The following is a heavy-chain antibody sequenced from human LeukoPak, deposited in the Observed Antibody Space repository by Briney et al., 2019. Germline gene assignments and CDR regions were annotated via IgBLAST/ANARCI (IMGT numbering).Heavy chain of an antibody. CDR3: AKSLIVVVPAAKGY. J-gene: IGHJ4*02. V-gene: IGHV3-23*01. Sequence: PGGSLRLFCAASGFTFSSYAMSWVRQAPGKGLEWVSAISGSGGSTYYADSVKGRFTISRDNSKNTLYLQMNSLRAEDTAVYYCAKSLIVVVPAAKGYWGQGTLVTVSS. CDR2: ISGSGGST. CDR1: GFTFSSYA. D-gene: IGHD2-2*01.